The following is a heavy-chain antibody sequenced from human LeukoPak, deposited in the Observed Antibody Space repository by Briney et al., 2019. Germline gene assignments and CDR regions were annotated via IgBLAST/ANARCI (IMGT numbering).Heavy chain of an antibody. D-gene: IGHD3-9*01. V-gene: IGHV4-39*07. CDR1: GASISSSSHY. J-gene: IGHJ4*02. CDR3: AGVNGYYDILTAFDY. Sequence: SETLSLTCTVSGASISSSSHYWGWIRQPPGKGLEWIGSIHYSGSTYYNPSLKSRVTISVDTSKNQFSLKLSSVTAADTAVYYCAGVNGYYDILTAFDYWGQGTLVTVSS. CDR2: IHYSGST.